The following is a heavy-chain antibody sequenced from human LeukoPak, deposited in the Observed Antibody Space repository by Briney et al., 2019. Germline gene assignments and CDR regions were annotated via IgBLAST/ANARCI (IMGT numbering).Heavy chain of an antibody. CDR2: IYTSGSA. V-gene: IGHV3-66*02. CDR3: ALQPYYGGPFDY. D-gene: IGHD4-23*01. J-gene: IGHJ4*02. CDR1: GFTVSSNY. Sequence: HPGGSLRLSCAASGFTVSSNYMDWVRQAPGKGPEWVSLIYTSGSAYYADSVKGRFTISRDNSKNTLYLQMNSLTTDDTAVYYCALQPYYGGPFDYWGQGTLVTVSS.